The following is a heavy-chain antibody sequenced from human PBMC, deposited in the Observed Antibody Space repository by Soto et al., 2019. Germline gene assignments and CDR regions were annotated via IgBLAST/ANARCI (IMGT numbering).Heavy chain of an antibody. V-gene: IGHV4-34*01. CDR2: INHSGST. CDR3: ARGWGAVADY. D-gene: IGHD6-19*01. CDR1: GGSFTGYY. Sequence: QVQLQQWGAGLLKPSETLSLTCAVYGGSFTGYYWSWIRQPPGKGLEWNGEINHSGSTNYNPSLKSRVTISVDTSKNQFSLKLSSVTAADTAVYYCARGWGAVADYWGQGTLVTVSS. J-gene: IGHJ4*02.